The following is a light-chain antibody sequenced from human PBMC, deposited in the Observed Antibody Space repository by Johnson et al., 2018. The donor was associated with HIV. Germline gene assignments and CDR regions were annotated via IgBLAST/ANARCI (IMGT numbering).Light chain of an antibody. J-gene: IGLJ1*01. Sequence: QSVLTQPPSVYAAPGQKVTISCSGSSSNIGSNYVSWYQHLPGTAPKLLIYDNYKRPSGIPDRFSGSKSGTSATLGITGLQTGDEADYYCATWDSSLSAGGVFGTGTKVTVL. CDR1: SSNIGSNY. CDR2: DNY. V-gene: IGLV1-51*01. CDR3: ATWDSSLSAGGV.